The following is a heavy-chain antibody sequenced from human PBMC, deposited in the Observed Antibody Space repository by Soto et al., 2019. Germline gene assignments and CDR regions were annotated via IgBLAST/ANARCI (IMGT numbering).Heavy chain of an antibody. CDR2: IYYSGST. CDR3: ARRRYGALDY. J-gene: IGHJ4*02. V-gene: IGHV4-59*08. CDR1: GGSISSYY. Sequence: SETLSLSCTVSGGSISSYYWSWIRQPPGKGLEWIGYIYYSGSTNYNPSLKSRVTISVDTSKNQFSLKLSSVTAADTAVYYCARRRYGALDYWGQRTLVTVSS. D-gene: IGHD4-17*01.